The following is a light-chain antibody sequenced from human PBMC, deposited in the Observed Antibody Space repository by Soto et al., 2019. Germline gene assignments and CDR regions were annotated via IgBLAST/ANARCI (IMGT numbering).Light chain of an antibody. CDR1: QSVRSNY. J-gene: IGKJ4*01. CDR3: QQYGSSPLT. CDR2: DAS. Sequence: EIVLTQSPDTLSSSPGERATLSCSASQSVRSNYLSWYQQKPGQAPRFLIYDASSRATGIPDRFSGSGSGTDFTLTISRLEPEDFAVYYCQQYGSSPLTFGGGTKVEIK. V-gene: IGKV3-20*01.